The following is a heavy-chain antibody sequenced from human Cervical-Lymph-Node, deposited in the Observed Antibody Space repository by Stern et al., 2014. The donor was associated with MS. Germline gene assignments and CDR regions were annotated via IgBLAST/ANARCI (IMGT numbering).Heavy chain of an antibody. CDR3: AALVRGSYFY. CDR2: IYRGDSDT. CDR1: GYSFTLYW. J-gene: IGHJ4*02. V-gene: IGHV5-51*01. Sequence: EVQLVASGAELKKPGESLKISCKGSGYSFTLYWIGWVRQMPGKGLEWMGIIYRGDSDTRYSPSFQGQVTISADESISTAYLQWSSLKASDAAMYCCAALVRGSYFYWGQGTLVTVSS. D-gene: IGHD1-26*01.